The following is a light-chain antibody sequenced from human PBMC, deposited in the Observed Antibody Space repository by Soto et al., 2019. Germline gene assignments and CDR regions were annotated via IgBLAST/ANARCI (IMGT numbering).Light chain of an antibody. Sequence: EIVLTQSPGTLSLSPGERSTLSCRASQSVSNNYLAWYQQKPGQAPRLXMXGASNRATGIPDRFSGSGSGTDFTLTISRLEHEDFAAYYCQQYNNWPPITFGQGTRLEIK. J-gene: IGKJ5*01. CDR1: QSVSNNY. CDR2: GAS. CDR3: QQYNNWPPIT. V-gene: IGKV3-20*01.